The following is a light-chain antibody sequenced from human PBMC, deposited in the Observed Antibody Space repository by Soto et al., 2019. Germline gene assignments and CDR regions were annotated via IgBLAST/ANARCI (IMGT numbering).Light chain of an antibody. CDR1: ALPKQY. J-gene: IGLJ1*01. Sequence: SYELTQPPSVSVSPGQTARITCSGDALPKQYAYWYQQKPGQAPVLVIYKDSERPSGIPERFSGSSSGTTVTLTISGVQAEDEADYYCQSADSSGHYVFGTGTKLTVL. V-gene: IGLV3-25*03. CDR3: QSADSSGHYV. CDR2: KDS.